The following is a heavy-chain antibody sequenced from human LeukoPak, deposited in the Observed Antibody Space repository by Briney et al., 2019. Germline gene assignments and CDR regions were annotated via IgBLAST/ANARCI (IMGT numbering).Heavy chain of an antibody. D-gene: IGHD6-13*01. V-gene: IGHV1-69*06. CDR1: GGTFSSYA. Sequence: ASVTVSCKASGGTFSSYAISWVRQAPGQGLEWMGGIIPIFGTANYAQKFQGRVTITADKSMSTAYMELSSLRSEDTAVYYCARMYSSSGYYYYYYGMDVWGKGTTVTVSS. J-gene: IGHJ6*04. CDR3: ARMYSSSGYYYYYYGMDV. CDR2: IIPIFGTA.